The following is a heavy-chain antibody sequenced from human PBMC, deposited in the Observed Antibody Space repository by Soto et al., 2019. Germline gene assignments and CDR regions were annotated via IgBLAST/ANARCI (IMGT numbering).Heavy chain of an antibody. CDR1: GNIFTNSW. D-gene: IGHD3-22*01. CDR3: ARPREFDTSGPFQH. V-gene: IGHV5-51*01. J-gene: IGHJ1*01. CDR2: IYPGDSDT. Sequence: GESLKISCKGSGNIFTNSWIAWVRQMPGKGLEWMGIIYPGDSDTRYSPSFQGQVTISADKSISTAYLQWSSLRASDTAMYYCARPREFDTSGPFQHWGQGTLVTVSS.